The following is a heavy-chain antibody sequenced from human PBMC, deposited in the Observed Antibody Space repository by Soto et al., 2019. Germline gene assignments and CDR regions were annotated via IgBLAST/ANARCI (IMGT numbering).Heavy chain of an antibody. CDR2: IKCDGSEK. CDR3: AKDNEILYLYEYNYYYYGMDV. CDR1: GFTFSSSW. Sequence: GVSLRLSWAAAGFTFSSSWRHWVCQAPEKGLEWVADIKCDGSEKYYVDSVKGRFTISRDNAKNSLYLQMNSLRAEDTAVYYCAKDNEILYLYEYNYYYYGMDVWGQGTTVTVS. D-gene: IGHD3-16*01. V-gene: IGHV3-7*01. J-gene: IGHJ6*02.